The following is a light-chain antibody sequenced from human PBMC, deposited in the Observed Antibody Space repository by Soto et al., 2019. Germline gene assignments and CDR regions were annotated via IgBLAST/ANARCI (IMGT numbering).Light chain of an antibody. Sequence: QSVLTQPASVSGSPGQSITISCTGTSSDVGGYSYVSWYQQHPGKAPKLMIYEVSNRPSGVSNRFSGSKSGNTASLTISGLQAQDDADYYCSSYTSSSDYVFGTGTKVTVL. CDR1: SSDVGGYSY. V-gene: IGLV2-14*01. J-gene: IGLJ1*01. CDR2: EVS. CDR3: SSYTSSSDYV.